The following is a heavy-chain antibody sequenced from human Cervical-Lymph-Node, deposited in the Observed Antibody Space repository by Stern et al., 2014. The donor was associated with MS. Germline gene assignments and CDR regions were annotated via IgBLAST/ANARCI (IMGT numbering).Heavy chain of an antibody. J-gene: IGHJ6*02. CDR3: ARDSDYENSYAMDV. V-gene: IGHV1-69*06. D-gene: IGHD5-12*01. CDR1: GGTLSSHG. Sequence: QVQLVQSGAEVKKPGSSVRVSCKASGGTLSSHGFSWVRQAPGQGLEWLGGLIPMLGTANYAQKFQGRVTLSADSSTSTVYMELSSLRSEDTAMYFCARDSDYENSYAMDVWGQGTTVTVSS. CDR2: LIPMLGTA.